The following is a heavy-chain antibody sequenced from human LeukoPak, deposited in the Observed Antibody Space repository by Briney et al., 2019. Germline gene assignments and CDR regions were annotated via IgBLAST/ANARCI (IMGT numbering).Heavy chain of an antibody. CDR3: ARDGNSGSYPNWFDP. Sequence: SETLSLTCAVYGGSFSGYYWSWIRQPPGKGLEWIGEINHSGSTNYNPSLKSRVTISVDTSKNQFSLKLSSVTAADTAVYYCARDGNSGSYPNWFDPWGQGTLVTVSS. V-gene: IGHV4-34*01. J-gene: IGHJ5*02. D-gene: IGHD1-26*01. CDR1: GGSFSGYY. CDR2: INHSGST.